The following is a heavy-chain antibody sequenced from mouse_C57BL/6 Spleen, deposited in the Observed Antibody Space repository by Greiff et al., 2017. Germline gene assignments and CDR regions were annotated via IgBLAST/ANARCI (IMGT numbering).Heavy chain of an antibody. J-gene: IGHJ2*01. CDR2: IHPNSGST. CDR3: ARRGYYGYERNYFDY. D-gene: IGHD2-2*01. Sequence: QVQLQQPGAELVKPGASVKLSCKASGYTFTSYWMHWVKQRPGQGLEWIGMIHPNSGSTNYNEKFKSKATLTVDKSSSTAYMQLSSLTSEDSAVYYCARRGYYGYERNYFDYWGQGTTRTVSS. V-gene: IGHV1-64*01. CDR1: GYTFTSYW.